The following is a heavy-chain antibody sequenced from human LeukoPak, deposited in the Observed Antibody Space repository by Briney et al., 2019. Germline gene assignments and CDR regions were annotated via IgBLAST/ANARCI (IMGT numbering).Heavy chain of an antibody. D-gene: IGHD5-18*01. J-gene: IGHJ4*02. Sequence: SETLSLTCTVSGGFISSYYWSWTRQPPGKGLEWIGYIYYSGSTNYIPSLTSRVTISVDTSKNQFSLKLTSVTAADTAVYYCARHLRGYSYGPFDYWGQGTLVTVSS. CDR2: IYYSGST. V-gene: IGHV4-59*08. CDR3: ARHLRGYSYGPFDY. CDR1: GGFISSYY.